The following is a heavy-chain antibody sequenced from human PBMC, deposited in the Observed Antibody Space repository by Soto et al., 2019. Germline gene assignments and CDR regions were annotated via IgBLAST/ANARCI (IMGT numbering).Heavy chain of an antibody. CDR2: INHSGST. D-gene: IGHD1-26*01. CDR1: GGSFSGYY. V-gene: IGHV4-34*01. Sequence: QVQLQQWGAGLLKPSETLSLTCAVYGGSFSGYYWSWIRQPPVKGLEWIGEINHSGSTNYNPSLKSRVTIXXDXSXXQFSLKLSSVTAADTAVYYCARVREPLTGGPWFDPWGQGTLVTVSS. CDR3: ARVREPLTGGPWFDP. J-gene: IGHJ5*02.